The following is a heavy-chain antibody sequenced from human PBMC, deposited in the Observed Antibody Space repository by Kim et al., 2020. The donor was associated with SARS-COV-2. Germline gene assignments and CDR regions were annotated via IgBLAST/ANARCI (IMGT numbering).Heavy chain of an antibody. V-gene: IGHV3-23*01. CDR2: IRQSGGNT. J-gene: IGHJ1*01. D-gene: IGHD6-19*01. CDR3: AKVTSGSSGWFEYFQR. CDR1: GFTFNSYA. Sequence: GGSLRLSCAASGFTFNSYAMSCVRQAPGKGLEWVSGIRQSGGNTEYADSVKGRFSISRDNSKNTLYLQMNRLRAEDTAVYYCAKVTSGSSGWFEYFQRWGQGTLVTVSS.